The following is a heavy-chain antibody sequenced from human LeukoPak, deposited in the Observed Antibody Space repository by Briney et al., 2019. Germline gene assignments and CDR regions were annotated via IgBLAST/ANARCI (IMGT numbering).Heavy chain of an antibody. CDR1: GFTFSSYA. J-gene: IGHJ4*02. CDR3: AKLTVPYCTNGVCSHFDY. D-gene: IGHD2-8*01. CDR2: ISGSGGST. V-gene: IGHV3-23*01. Sequence: PGGSLRLSCAASGFTFSSYAMSWVRRAPGKGLEWVSAISGSGGSTYYADSVKGRFTISRDNSKNTLYLQMNSLRAEDTAVYYCAKLTVPYCTNGVCSHFDYWGQGTLVTVSS.